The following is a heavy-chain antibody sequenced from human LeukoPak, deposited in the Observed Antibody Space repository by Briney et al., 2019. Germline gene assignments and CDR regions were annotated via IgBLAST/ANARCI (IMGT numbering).Heavy chain of an antibody. D-gene: IGHD3-3*01. CDR2: ISYDGSNK. CDR3: AKDRPYYDFWSGYPTDY. Sequence: PGGSLRLSCAASGFTFSSYGMHWVRQAPGKGLEWVAVISYDGSNKYYADSVKGRFTISRDNSKNTLYLQMNSLRAEDTAVYYCAKDRPYYDFWSGYPTDYWGQGTLVTVSS. J-gene: IGHJ4*02. V-gene: IGHV3-30*19. CDR1: GFTFSSYG.